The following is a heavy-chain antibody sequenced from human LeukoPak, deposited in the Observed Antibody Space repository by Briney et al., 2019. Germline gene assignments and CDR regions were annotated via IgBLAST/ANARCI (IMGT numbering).Heavy chain of an antibody. CDR3: AAHHGELGYFDY. Sequence: GGSLRLSCAASGFTFSSYGMHGVRQAPGKGLEWVAVIWYDGSNKYYADSVKGRFTISRDNSKSTLYLQMNSLRAEDTAVYYCAAHHGELGYFDYWGQGTLVTVSS. V-gene: IGHV3-33*01. CDR1: GFTFSSYG. J-gene: IGHJ4*02. D-gene: IGHD1-26*01. CDR2: IWYDGSNK.